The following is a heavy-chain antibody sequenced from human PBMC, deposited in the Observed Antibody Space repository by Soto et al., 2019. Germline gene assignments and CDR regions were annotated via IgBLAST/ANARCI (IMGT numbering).Heavy chain of an antibody. CDR3: ARKDKSGYFNWFDP. CDR1: GYKFTSSW. V-gene: IGHV5-51*01. CDR2: IFPSDSDT. D-gene: IGHD3-22*01. J-gene: IGHJ5*02. Sequence: GEYLKISCRTSGYKFTSSWIAWVRQMPGKGLEWMGIIFPSDSDTRYSPSFQDQVTISADRSTSTVFLQWASLKASDTAVYCCARKDKSGYFNWFDPWGQGTLVTVSS.